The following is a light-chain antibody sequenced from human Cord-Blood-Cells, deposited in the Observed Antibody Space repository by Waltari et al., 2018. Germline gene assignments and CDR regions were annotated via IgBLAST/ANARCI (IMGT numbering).Light chain of an antibody. CDR3: SSYTSSSTYV. CDR2: DVS. CDR1: SSDVGGYNY. Sequence: QSALTQPASVSGSPGQSITISCTGTSSDVGGYNYVSWYQQHPGKAPKLMIYDVSNRPSGVSKRVSGSKSGNTASLTISGLQAEDEADYCCSSYTSSSTYVFGTGTKVTVL. J-gene: IGLJ1*01. V-gene: IGLV2-14*03.